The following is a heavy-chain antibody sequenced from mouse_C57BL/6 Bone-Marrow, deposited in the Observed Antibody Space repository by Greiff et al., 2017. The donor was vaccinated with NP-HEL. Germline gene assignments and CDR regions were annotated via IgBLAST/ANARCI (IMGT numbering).Heavy chain of an antibody. Sequence: QVQLKESGAELARPGASVKLSCKASGYTFTSYGISWVKQRTGQGLEWIGEIYPRSGNTYYNEKFKGKATLTADKSSSTAYMELRSLTSEDSAVYFCAREGTTVVDDYWGQGTTLTVSS. CDR2: IYPRSGNT. V-gene: IGHV1-81*01. J-gene: IGHJ2*01. CDR1: GYTFTSYG. D-gene: IGHD1-1*01. CDR3: AREGTTVVDDY.